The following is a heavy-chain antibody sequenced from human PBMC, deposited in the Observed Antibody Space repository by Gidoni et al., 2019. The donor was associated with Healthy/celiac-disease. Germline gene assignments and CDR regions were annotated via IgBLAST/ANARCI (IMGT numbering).Heavy chain of an antibody. J-gene: IGHJ4*02. D-gene: IGHD5-12*01. V-gene: IGHV3-23*01. CDR2: IRCSGGST. Sequence: EVPLLESGGGLVQPGGSRRLSCAASGFNFSSYDMSWVRQVPGKGLELVSAIRCSGGSTYYADYVKGRCTIYRDNAKNTLYLQMNSLRAEDTAVYYCAKSRGYSGYDPIPRYYVDYWGQGTLVTVSS. CDR3: AKSRGYSGYDPIPRYYVDY. CDR1: GFNFSSYD.